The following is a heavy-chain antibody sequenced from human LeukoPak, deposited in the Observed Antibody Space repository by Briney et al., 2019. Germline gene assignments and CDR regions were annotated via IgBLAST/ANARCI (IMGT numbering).Heavy chain of an antibody. CDR3: ATAGTAYCGGDCYSTIY. V-gene: IGHV1-46*01. J-gene: IGHJ4*02. D-gene: IGHD2-21*02. CDR1: GYTFTSYY. Sequence: ASVKVSCKASGYTFTSYYIHWVRQAPGQGLEWMGIINPSGGSTSYAQKFQGRVTMTRDTSTSTVYMELSSLRSEDTAVYYCATAGTAYCGGDCYSTIYWGQGTLVTVSS. CDR2: INPSGGST.